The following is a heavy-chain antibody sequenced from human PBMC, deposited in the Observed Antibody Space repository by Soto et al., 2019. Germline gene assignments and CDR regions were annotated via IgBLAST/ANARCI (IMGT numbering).Heavy chain of an antibody. Sequence: EVQLLESGGGLVQPGGSLRLSCAASGFTFSSYAMRWVRQAPVKGLEWVSAISGSGDSTYYADSVKGRFTISRDNSKNTLYLQRNSLRAEATAVYYCARRGSGSYYDYWGQGTLVTVSS. CDR2: ISGSGDST. J-gene: IGHJ4*02. CDR3: ARRGSGSYYDY. V-gene: IGHV3-23*01. CDR1: GFTFSSYA. D-gene: IGHD1-26*01.